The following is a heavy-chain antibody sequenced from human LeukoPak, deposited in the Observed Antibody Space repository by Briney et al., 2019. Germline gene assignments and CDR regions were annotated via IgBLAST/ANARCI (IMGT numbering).Heavy chain of an antibody. CDR1: GGSISSYY. V-gene: IGHV4-4*07. Sequence: SETLSLTCAVSGGSISSYYWSWIRQPAGKGLEWIGRIYTSGSTNYNPSLKSRVTMSVDTSKNRFSLKLSSVTAADTAVYYCARDWGSGRYYDWYFDLWGRGTLVTVSS. D-gene: IGHD1-26*01. J-gene: IGHJ2*01. CDR3: ARDWGSGRYYDWYFDL. CDR2: IYTSGST.